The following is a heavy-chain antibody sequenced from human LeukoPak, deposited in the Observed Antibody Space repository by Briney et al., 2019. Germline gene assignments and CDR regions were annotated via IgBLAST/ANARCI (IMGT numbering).Heavy chain of an antibody. D-gene: IGHD3-9*01. V-gene: IGHV3-33*01. Sequence: GGSLRLSCAASGFTFSSYGMHWVRQAPGKGLEWVAVIWYDGSDKYHADSVKGRFTISRDNSKNTLYLQMNSLRAEDTAVYYCVRVNLASRYFGGFDYWGQGTLVTVSS. CDR2: IWYDGSDK. J-gene: IGHJ4*02. CDR1: GFTFSSYG. CDR3: VRVNLASRYFGGFDY.